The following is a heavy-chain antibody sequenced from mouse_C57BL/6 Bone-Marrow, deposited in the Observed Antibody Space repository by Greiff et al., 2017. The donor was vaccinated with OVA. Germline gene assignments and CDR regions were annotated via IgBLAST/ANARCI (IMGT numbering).Heavy chain of an antibody. CDR1: GYTFTDYY. V-gene: IGHV1-22*01. D-gene: IGHD2-4*01. CDR3: ARRDGCDYTWFAY. CDR2: INPNNGGT. J-gene: IGHJ3*01. Sequence: VQLQQSGPELVKPGASVKMSCKASGYTFTDYYMHWVKQSHGQSLEWIGYINPNNGGTSYNQKFKGKATLTVNKSSTTAYMELRSLTSEDSAVYYCARRDGCDYTWFAYWGQGTLVTVSA.